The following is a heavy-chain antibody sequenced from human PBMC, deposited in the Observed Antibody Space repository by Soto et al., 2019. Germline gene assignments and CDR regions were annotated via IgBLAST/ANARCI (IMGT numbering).Heavy chain of an antibody. CDR1: GFTFSSYG. J-gene: IGHJ4*02. CDR3: ARDGRDGYNYPANY. D-gene: IGHD5-12*01. Sequence: QVQLVESGGGVVQPGRSLRLSCAASGFTFSSYGMHWVRQAPGKGLEWVAVIWYDGSNKYYADSVKGRFTISRDNSKNTLYLQMNSLRAEATAVYYCARDGRDGYNYPANYWGQGTLVTVSS. V-gene: IGHV3-33*01. CDR2: IWYDGSNK.